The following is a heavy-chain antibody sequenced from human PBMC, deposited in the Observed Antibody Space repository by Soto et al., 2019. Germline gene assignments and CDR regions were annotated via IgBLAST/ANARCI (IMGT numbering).Heavy chain of an antibody. J-gene: IGHJ5*02. D-gene: IGHD2-2*01. CDR3: ARMPYCSSTSCYDFWFDP. Sequence: ASVKVSCKASGGTFSSYTISWVRQAPGQGLEWMGRIIPILGIANYAQKFQGRVTITADKSTSTAYMELSSLRSEDTAVYYCARMPYCSSTSCYDFWFDPWGQATLVTVSS. V-gene: IGHV1-69*02. CDR2: IIPILGIA. CDR1: GGTFSSYT.